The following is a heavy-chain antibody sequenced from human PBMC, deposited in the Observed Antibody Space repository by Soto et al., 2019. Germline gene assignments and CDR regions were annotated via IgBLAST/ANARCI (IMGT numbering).Heavy chain of an antibody. CDR1: GGSISSYY. V-gene: IGHV4-59*01. Sequence: SETLSLTCTVSGGSISSYYWSWIRQPPGKGLEWIGYIYYSGSTNYNPSLKSRVTISVDTSKNQFSLKLSSVTAADTAVYYCARGCEPHYYDSSGYHPNWFDPWGQGTLVTVSS. J-gene: IGHJ5*02. CDR3: ARGCEPHYYDSSGYHPNWFDP. CDR2: IYYSGST. D-gene: IGHD3-22*01.